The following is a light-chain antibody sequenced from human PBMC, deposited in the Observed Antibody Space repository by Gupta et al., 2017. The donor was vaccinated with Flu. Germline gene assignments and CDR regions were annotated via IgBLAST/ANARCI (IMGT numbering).Light chain of an antibody. CDR2: WAS. V-gene: IGKV4-1*01. CDR1: QNLLSGSNDQNF. J-gene: IGKJ5*01. CDR3: HQFYSAPLT. Sequence: DIVKTPYPNSLDGCLGKGGTINCKSSQNLLSGSNDQNFLAWFQKKPGQTPKVLIYWASTRQSGVPDRFSGSGSGTDFTLAIISLQAEDMAVYYCHQFYSAPLTFGQGTRLEIK.